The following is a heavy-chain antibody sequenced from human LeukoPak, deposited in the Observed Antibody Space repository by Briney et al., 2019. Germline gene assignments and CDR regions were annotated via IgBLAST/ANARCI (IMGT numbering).Heavy chain of an antibody. D-gene: IGHD4-17*01. Sequence: ASVKVSCKASGYTFTGYYIHWVRQAPGQGLEWMGWINPNNGGTNYGQKFQGRVTMTRDTSISTAYMELSRLSSDDTAVFYCARDAMTSVTTSPYYFDYWGQGTLVTVSS. CDR2: INPNNGGT. V-gene: IGHV1-2*02. CDR3: ARDAMTSVTTSPYYFDY. J-gene: IGHJ4*02. CDR1: GYTFTGYY.